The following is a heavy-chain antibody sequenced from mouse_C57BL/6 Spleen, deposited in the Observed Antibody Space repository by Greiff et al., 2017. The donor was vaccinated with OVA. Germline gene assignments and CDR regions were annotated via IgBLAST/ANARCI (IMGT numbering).Heavy chain of an antibody. CDR1: GYAFSSSW. J-gene: IGHJ2*01. CDR2: IYPGDGDT. V-gene: IGHV1-82*01. D-gene: IGHD3-2*02. CDR3: ARSGQLTYFDY. Sequence: QVQLKESGPELVKPGASVKISCKASGYAFSSSWMNWVKQRPGKGLEWIGRIYPGDGDTNYNGKFKGKATLTADKSSSTAYMQLSSLTSEDSAVYFCARSGQLTYFDYWGQGTTLTVSS.